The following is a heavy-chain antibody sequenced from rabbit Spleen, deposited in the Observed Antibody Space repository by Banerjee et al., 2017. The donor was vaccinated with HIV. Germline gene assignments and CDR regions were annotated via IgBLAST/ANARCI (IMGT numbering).Heavy chain of an antibody. CDR1: GVSFSGNSY. D-gene: IGHD1-1*01. J-gene: IGHJ4*01. V-gene: IGHV1S40*01. CDR3: ARDLTDVIGWNFGW. Sequence: QSLEESGGDLVKPGASLTLTCIASGVSFSGNSYMCWVRQAPGKGLEWIACIDTGSSDFTYFASWAKGRFTISKTSSTTVTLQMTSLTAADTATYFCARDLTDVIGWNFGWWGPGTLVTVS. CDR2: IDTGSSDFT.